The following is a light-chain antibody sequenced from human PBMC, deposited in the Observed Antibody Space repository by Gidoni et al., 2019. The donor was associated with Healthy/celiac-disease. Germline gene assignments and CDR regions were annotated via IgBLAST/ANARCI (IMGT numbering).Light chain of an antibody. V-gene: IGKV4-1*01. CDR3: QQYYSTPLT. CDR1: QSVLYSSNNKNY. CDR2: WAS. Sequence: IVMTQSPHSLTVSLGERATINCKSSQSVLYSSNNKNYLAWYQQKPGQPPKLLIYWASTRESGVPDRFSGSGSGTDFTLTISSLQAEDVAVYYCQQYYSTPLTFGGGTKVEIK. J-gene: IGKJ4*01.